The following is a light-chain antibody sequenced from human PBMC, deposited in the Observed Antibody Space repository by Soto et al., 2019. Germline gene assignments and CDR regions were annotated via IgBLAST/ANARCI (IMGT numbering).Light chain of an antibody. Sequence: DIQMTQSPSTLSASVGDRVTITFRASQSISSWLAWYQQKPGKAPKLLIYDASSLESGVPSRFSGSGSGTEFTLTISSLQPDDFATYYCQQYNSYSKTFGQGTTGDIK. J-gene: IGKJ1*01. CDR2: DAS. CDR1: QSISSW. V-gene: IGKV1-5*01. CDR3: QQYNSYSKT.